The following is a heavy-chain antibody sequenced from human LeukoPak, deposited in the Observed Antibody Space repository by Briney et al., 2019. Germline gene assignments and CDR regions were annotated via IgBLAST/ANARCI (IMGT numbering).Heavy chain of an antibody. CDR2: IFPSGGEI. D-gene: IGHD3-22*01. Sequence: GGSLRLSCAASGFTFSTFAMIWVRQPPGRGLEWVSSIFPSGGEIHYADSVRGRFTISRDNSKNTLYLQMNSLRAEDTAVYYCARAAHYDSSGYYPSDYYYYYMDVWGKGTTVTVSS. CDR3: ARAAHYDSSGYYPSDYYYYYMDV. J-gene: IGHJ6*03. V-gene: IGHV3-23*01. CDR1: GFTFSTFA.